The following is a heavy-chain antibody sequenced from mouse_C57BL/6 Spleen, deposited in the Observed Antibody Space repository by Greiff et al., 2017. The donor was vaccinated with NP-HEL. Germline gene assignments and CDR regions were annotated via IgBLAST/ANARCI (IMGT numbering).Heavy chain of an antibody. J-gene: IGHJ2*01. CDR2: ISSGGSYT. V-gene: IGHV5-6*02. Sequence: DVMLVESGGDLVKPGGSLKLSCAASGFTFSSYGMSWVRQTPDKRLEWVATISSGGSYTYYPDSVKGRFTISRDNAKNTLYLQMSSLKSEDTAMYYCARQVYDYPCGYWGQGTTLTVTS. D-gene: IGHD2-4*01. CDR3: ARQVYDYPCGY. CDR1: GFTFSSYG.